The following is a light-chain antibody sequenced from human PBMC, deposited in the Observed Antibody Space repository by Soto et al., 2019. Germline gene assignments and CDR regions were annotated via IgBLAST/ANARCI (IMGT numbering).Light chain of an antibody. V-gene: IGLV2-14*01. CDR3: SSFTSTSSLV. J-gene: IGLJ1*01. Sequence: QSVLTQPASVSGSPGRSITISCTGTSSDVGGYNYVSWYQQHPGKVPKLMIYGVSNRPSGVSDRFSGSRSGNTASLTISGLQAEDEADYYCSSFTSTSSLVFGTGTKVTVL. CDR2: GVS. CDR1: SSDVGGYNY.